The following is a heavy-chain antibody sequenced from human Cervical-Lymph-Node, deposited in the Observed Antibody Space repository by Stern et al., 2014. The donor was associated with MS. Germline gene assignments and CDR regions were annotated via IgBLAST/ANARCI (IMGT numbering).Heavy chain of an antibody. CDR3: ARGYDFWSGYYVRPKPNEYFQH. J-gene: IGHJ1*01. D-gene: IGHD3-3*01. Sequence: QVQLQQWGAGLLKPSETLSLTCAVYGGSFSGYYWSWIRQPPGKGLEWIGEINHSGSTNYNPSLKSRVTISVDTSKNQFSLKLSSVTAADTAVYYCARGYDFWSGYYVRPKPNEYFQHWGHGTLVTVSS. CDR2: INHSGST. V-gene: IGHV4-34*01. CDR1: GGSFSGYY.